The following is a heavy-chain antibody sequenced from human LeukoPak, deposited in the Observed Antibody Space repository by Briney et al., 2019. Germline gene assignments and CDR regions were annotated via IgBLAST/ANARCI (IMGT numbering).Heavy chain of an antibody. CDR3: ARDGTAAGLYFDL. J-gene: IGHJ4*01. CDR2: IKQDGAEK. CDR1: GFTFSSYW. V-gene: IGHV3-7*01. D-gene: IGHD6-13*01. Sequence: GGSLRLSCGVSGFTFSSYWMNWVRQAPGKGLEWVASIKQDGAEKSYVDSVKGRFTISRDNAKNSLYLHMSSLRAEDTAVYYCARDGTAAGLYFDLWGQGTLVTVSS.